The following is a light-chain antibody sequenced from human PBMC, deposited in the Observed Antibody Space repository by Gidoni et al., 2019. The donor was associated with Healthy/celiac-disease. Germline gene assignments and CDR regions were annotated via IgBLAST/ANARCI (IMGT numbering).Light chain of an antibody. J-gene: IGKJ1*01. CDR1: QSISSW. CDR2: KAS. CDR3: QQYNSYPWT. V-gene: IGKV1-5*03. Sequence: IQLTPSSSTLSASVGDRVTITCRASQSISSWLAWYKQKPGKAPKLLIYKASSLESGVPSRFSGSGSGTEFTLTISSLQPDDFATYYCQQYNSYPWTFGQGTKVEIK.